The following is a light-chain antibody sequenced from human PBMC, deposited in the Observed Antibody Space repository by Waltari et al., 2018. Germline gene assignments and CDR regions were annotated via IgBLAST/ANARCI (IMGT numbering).Light chain of an antibody. CDR1: H. Sequence: HLVGYQQKPGQAPRLLIYDASIRATGIPDRFSGSGSGTDFSLTISRLEPEDSAVYYCQKYVNLPATFGQGTKVEI. CDR2: DAS. J-gene: IGKJ1*01. V-gene: IGKV3-20*01. CDR3: QKYVNLPAT.